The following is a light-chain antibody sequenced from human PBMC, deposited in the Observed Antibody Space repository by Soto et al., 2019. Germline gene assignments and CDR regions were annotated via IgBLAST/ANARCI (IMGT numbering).Light chain of an antibody. CDR1: QSISSY. CDR2: AAP. CDR3: QQSYSTLIT. J-gene: IGKJ5*01. Sequence: DIQMTQSPSYLSASVGDRVTITCRASQSISSYLNWYQQKPGKAPKLLIYAAPSLQSGVPSRFSGSGSGTDFTLTISSLQPEDFATYYCQQSYSTLITFGQGTRLEIK. V-gene: IGKV1-39*01.